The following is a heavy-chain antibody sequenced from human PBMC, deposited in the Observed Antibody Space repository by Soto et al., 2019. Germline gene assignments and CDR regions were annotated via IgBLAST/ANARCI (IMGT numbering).Heavy chain of an antibody. D-gene: IGHD4-4*01. CDR1: GASISSGDYY. Sequence: QVQLQESGPGPVKPSQTLSLTCTVSGASISSGDYYWTWIRQPPGKGLEWIGYMYYSGTNYYNPSLQSRVTISVDTSKHQFPLELSSVTAADTAVYYCARTTVTSSYYGLDVWGQGSTVTVSS. CDR2: MYYSGTN. CDR3: ARTTVTSSYYGLDV. J-gene: IGHJ6*02. V-gene: IGHV4-30-4*01.